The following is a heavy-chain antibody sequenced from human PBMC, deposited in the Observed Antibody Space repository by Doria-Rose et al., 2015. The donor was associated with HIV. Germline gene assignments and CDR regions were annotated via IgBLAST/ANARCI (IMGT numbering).Heavy chain of an antibody. V-gene: IGHV4-30-4*08. CDR1: GGSITRGDYY. D-gene: IGHD3-16*02. CDR2: IYYSGST. CDR3: ARVQRDLSYYFDF. Sequence: SQTLSLMCNVSGGSITRGDYYWSWVRQTPGKGLEWIGYIYYSGSTYYSPSLKSRVKILVDTSKNRFFLMMTSVTAADTAVYYCARVQRDLSYYFDFWGLGTLVTVSS. J-gene: IGHJ4*02.